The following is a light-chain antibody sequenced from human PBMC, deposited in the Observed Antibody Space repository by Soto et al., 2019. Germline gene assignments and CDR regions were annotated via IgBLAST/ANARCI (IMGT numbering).Light chain of an antibody. Sequence: VLTQPPSTSATPGQRVTISCSGSSSNIGTYTVNWYQQVPGTAPKLLIYDDNQRPSGVPDRFSGSKSGTSASLAISGLLPGDEADYYCAAWDDTWNGLFFGGGTKLTVL. CDR1: SSNIGTYT. J-gene: IGLJ2*01. CDR2: DDN. V-gene: IGLV1-44*01. CDR3: AAWDDTWNGLF.